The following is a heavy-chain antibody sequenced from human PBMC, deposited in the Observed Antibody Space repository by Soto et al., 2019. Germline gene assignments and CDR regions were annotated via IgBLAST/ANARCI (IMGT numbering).Heavy chain of an antibody. CDR2: ILKTGST. CDR1: GGSISRYH. V-gene: IGHV4-4*08. D-gene: IGHD3-10*01. J-gene: IGHJ5*02. CDR3: AKFQTMVRGVHRGNWFDP. Sequence: PSEALSLTCTVSGGSISRYHCILCRLFPGKGLEWIGYILKTGSTEYNPSLKSRVTISLDTSKNQFSLNVSSMTAADTAVYYCAKFQTMVRGVHRGNWFDPWGQGTQVTVS.